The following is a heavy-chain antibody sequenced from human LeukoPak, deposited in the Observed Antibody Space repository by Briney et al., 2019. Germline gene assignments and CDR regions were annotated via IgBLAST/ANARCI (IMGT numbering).Heavy chain of an antibody. D-gene: IGHD3-3*01. CDR3: ARVSVRYLEWLFPLDY. CDR2: ISYDGSQI. Sequence: GGSLRLSCAASGFTFSNYGMHWVRQAPGKGLEWVTVISYDGSQIYYADSVKGRFTISRDNSRDTLYLQMNSLRPDDTAVYYCARVSVRYLEWLFPLDYWGQGTLVTVSS. V-gene: IGHV3-30*03. CDR1: GFTFSNYG. J-gene: IGHJ4*02.